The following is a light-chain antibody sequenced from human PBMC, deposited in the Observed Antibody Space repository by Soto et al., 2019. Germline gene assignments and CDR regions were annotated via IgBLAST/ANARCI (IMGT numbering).Light chain of an antibody. CDR3: QQYNSCPT. J-gene: IGKJ1*01. CDR1: QSIRSW. Sequence: DIQMTQSPSTLSASVGDRVTITFRASQSIRSWVAWYQQKPGKAPKLLIYDASSLESGVPSRFSGSGSGTEFTLTISSLQPDDFATYYCQQYNSCPTFGQGTKV. CDR2: DAS. V-gene: IGKV1-5*01.